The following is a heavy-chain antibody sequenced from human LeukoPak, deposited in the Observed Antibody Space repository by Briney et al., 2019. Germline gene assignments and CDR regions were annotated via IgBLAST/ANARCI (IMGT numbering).Heavy chain of an antibody. Sequence: PGGSLRLSCAASGFTFSFYWMSWVRQAPGKGLEWVANIKQDGSEKYYVDSVRGRFTISRDNAKNSLYLQMNSLRVEDTAVYYCARDGDSSSWYADFDYWGRGTLVAVSS. V-gene: IGHV3-7*01. J-gene: IGHJ4*02. D-gene: IGHD6-13*01. CDR1: GFTFSFYW. CDR2: IKQDGSEK. CDR3: ARDGDSSSWYADFDY.